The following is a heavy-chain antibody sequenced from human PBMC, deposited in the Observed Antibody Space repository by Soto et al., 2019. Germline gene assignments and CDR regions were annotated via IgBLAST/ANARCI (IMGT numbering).Heavy chain of an antibody. V-gene: IGHV4-4*07. CDR2: IYTSGST. D-gene: IGHD6-19*01. J-gene: IGHJ5*02. Sequence: KPSETLSLTCTVSGGSISSYYWSWIRQPAGKGLEWIGRIYTSGSTNYNPSLKSRVTMSVDTSKNQFSLKLSSVTAADTAVYYCAVLWAVAGTWWFDPWGQGTLVTVSS. CDR1: GGSISSYY. CDR3: AVLWAVAGTWWFDP.